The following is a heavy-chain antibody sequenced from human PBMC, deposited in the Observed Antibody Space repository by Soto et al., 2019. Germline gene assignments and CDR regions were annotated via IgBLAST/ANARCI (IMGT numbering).Heavy chain of an antibody. CDR2: ITTGSSRNI. D-gene: IGHD3-3*01. V-gene: IGHV3-21*06. CDR1: GFPFSTYT. J-gene: IGHJ6*02. Sequence: KLGGSLRLSCSASGFPFSTYTMYWVRQAPGKGLEWVSSITTGSSRNIFYADSVKGRFTISRDNANNILYLEMDNLRVEDTAVYYCARDDAIFGAIPRMDIWGQGTTVTVSS. CDR3: ARDDAIFGAIPRMDI.